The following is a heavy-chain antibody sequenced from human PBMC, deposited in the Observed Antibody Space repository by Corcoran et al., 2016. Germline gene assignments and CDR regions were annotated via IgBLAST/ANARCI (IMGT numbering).Heavy chain of an antibody. CDR3: AKRRRSWSYDY. V-gene: IGHV1-2*02. Sequence: QVQLVQSGAEVKKPGTSVKVSCKASGYTFTGYYIHWVRQAPGQGLEWMGWINPNSGGTNYAQKLQGRVTMTRDTSISTAYMELSRLRSDDTAVYYCAKRRRSWSYDYWGQGTLVTVSS. J-gene: IGHJ4*02. CDR2: INPNSGGT. CDR1: GYTFTGYY. D-gene: IGHD1-26*01.